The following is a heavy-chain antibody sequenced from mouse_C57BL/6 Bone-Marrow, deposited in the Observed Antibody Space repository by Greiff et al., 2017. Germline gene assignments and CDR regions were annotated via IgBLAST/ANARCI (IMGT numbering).Heavy chain of an antibody. V-gene: IGHV1-63*01. J-gene: IGHJ4*01. CDR2: IYPGGGYT. Sequence: QVQLQQSGAELVRPGTSVKMSCKASGYTFTNYWIGWAKQRPGHGLEWIGDIYPGGGYTNYNEKFKGKATLTADKSSSTAYMQFSSLTSEDSAIYYCARGVPYDAMDYWGQGTSVTVSS. CDR1: GYTFTNYW. CDR3: ARGVPYDAMDY.